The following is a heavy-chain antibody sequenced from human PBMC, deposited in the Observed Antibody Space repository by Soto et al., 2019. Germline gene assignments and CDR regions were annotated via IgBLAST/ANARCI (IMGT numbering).Heavy chain of an antibody. CDR1: GYTFTTYG. CDR2: ISGYNGHT. Sequence: ASVKVSCKSSGYTFTTYGISWVRQAPGQGLEWMGWISGYNGHTKYAQKFQGRVTMTTDTSTSTVYMDLRSLRSDDTAVYYCAREGEMPYYYYGLDVWG. V-gene: IGHV1-18*01. CDR3: AREGEMPYYYYGLDV. J-gene: IGHJ6*02. D-gene: IGHD3-16*01.